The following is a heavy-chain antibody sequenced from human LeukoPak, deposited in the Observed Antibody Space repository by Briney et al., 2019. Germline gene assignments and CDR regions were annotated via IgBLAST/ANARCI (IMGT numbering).Heavy chain of an antibody. V-gene: IGHV3-48*03. Sequence: PGGSLRLSCAASGFTFSSYEMNWVRQAPGKGLEWVSYISSSGSTIYYADSVKGRFTISRDNAKNSLYLQMNSLRAEDTAVYYCAREGDWNYFSIRENSLPDYWGQGTLVTVSS. CDR3: AREGDWNYFSIRENSLPDY. CDR1: GFTFSSYE. CDR2: ISSSGSTI. J-gene: IGHJ4*02. D-gene: IGHD1-7*01.